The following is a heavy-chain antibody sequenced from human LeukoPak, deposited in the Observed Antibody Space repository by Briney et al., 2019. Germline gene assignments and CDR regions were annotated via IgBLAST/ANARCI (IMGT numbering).Heavy chain of an antibody. J-gene: IGHJ4*02. V-gene: IGHV3-53*01. CDR3: ARRAGGYSHPYDY. CDR2: IYSGDTT. Sequence: GGSLRLSCAVSGFTVSGNYVSWVRHAPGKGLEWVSLIYSGDTTLYADSVKGRFTISRDISKNTVYLQMNSLRAEDTAVYYCARRAGGYSHPYDYWGQGTLVTVSS. CDR1: GFTVSGNY. D-gene: IGHD4-23*01.